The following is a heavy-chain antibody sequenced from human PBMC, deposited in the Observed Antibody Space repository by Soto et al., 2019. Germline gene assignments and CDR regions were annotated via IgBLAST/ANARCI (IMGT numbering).Heavy chain of an antibody. CDR3: ARDRGGHTAMRFQYSYYGMDV. Sequence: SETLSLTCAVYGGSFSGYYWSWSRQPPGKGLEWIGEINHSGSTNYNPSLKSRVTISVDTSKNQFSLKLSSVTAADTAVYYCARDRGGHTAMRFQYSYYGMDVWGQGTTVT. CDR2: INHSGST. V-gene: IGHV4-34*01. J-gene: IGHJ6*01. CDR1: GGSFSGYY. D-gene: IGHD5-18*01.